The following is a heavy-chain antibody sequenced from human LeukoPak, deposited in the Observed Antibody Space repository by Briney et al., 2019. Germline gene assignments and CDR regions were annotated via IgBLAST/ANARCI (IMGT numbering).Heavy chain of an antibody. CDR1: GGSISSSSYN. CDR2: IHYSGSA. D-gene: IGHD6-19*01. J-gene: IGHJ3*02. V-gene: IGHV4-39*01. CDR3: ARQIAVAGEWAFDI. Sequence: PSETLSLTCTVSGGSISSSSYNWDWIRQPPGKGLAWIGYIHYSGSAYYNPSLKSRVTISVDTSKNQFSLKLSSVTAADTAVYYCARQIAVAGEWAFDIWGQGTMVTVSS.